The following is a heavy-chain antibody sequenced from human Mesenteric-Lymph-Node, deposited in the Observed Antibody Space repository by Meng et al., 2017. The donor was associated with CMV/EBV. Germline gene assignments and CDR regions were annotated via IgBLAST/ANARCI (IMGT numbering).Heavy chain of an antibody. J-gene: IGHJ6*02. CDR3: ARARAYDFWSGYLDYYYTMDV. V-gene: IGHV3-23*03. CDR2: IYSADSST. CDR1: RFTFSSYA. Sequence: GGSLRLSCAASRFTFSSYAMSWVRQAPGKGLEWVSVIYSADSSTYYADSVKGRFTISRDNSKNTLYLQMNSLRAEDTAVYYCARARAYDFWSGYLDYYYTMDVWGQGTTVTVSS. D-gene: IGHD3-3*01.